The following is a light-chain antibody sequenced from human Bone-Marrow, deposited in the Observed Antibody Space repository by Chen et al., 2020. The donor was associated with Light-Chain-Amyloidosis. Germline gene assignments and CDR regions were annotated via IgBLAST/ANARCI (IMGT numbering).Light chain of an antibody. CDR1: SSNNGSNT. J-gene: IGLJ1*01. CDR3: AAWDDSLGGPYV. Sequence: QSVLTQPPSASGTPGHTVTIACSGTSSNNGSNTVHWYQQVPGAAPRPLIYTNDRRPSGVPSRFSGSKSGSSASLAISRLQSEDEADYYCAAWDDSLGGPYVFGTGTKVTVL. CDR2: TND. V-gene: IGLV1-44*01.